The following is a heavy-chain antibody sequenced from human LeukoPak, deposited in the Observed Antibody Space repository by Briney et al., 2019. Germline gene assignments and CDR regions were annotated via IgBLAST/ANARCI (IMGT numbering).Heavy chain of an antibody. CDR3: AKDPPYSSSWYSIDY. CDR1: GFTFSSYG. V-gene: IGHV3-30*02. CDR2: IRYDGSNK. D-gene: IGHD6-13*01. Sequence: PGGSLRLSCAASGFTFSSYGMHWVRQAPGKGLEWVAFIRYDGSNKYYADSVKGRFTISRDNSKNTLYLQMNSLRAEDTAVYYCAKDPPYSSSWYSIDYWGQGTLVTVSS. J-gene: IGHJ4*02.